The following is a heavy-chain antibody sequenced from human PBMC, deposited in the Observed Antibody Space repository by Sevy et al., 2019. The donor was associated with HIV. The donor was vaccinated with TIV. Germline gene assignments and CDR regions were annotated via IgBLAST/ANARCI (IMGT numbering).Heavy chain of an antibody. CDR1: GFTFSSYS. D-gene: IGHD1-1*01. CDR3: ARDLHDGGGAFDI. Sequence: GGSLRLSCAASGFTFSSYSMNWVRQAPGKGLEWVSSISSSSSYIYYAVSVKGRFTISRDNAKNSLYLQMNSLRAEDTAVYYCARDLHDGGGAFDIWGHGTMVTVSS. J-gene: IGHJ3*02. V-gene: IGHV3-21*01. CDR2: ISSSSSYI.